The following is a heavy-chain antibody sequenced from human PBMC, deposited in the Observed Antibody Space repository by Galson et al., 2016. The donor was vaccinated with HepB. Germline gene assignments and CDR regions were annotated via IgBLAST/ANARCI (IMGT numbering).Heavy chain of an antibody. CDR1: GGSISSGGYY. D-gene: IGHD3-10*01. CDR3: ARGSGSYYPYYYFGMDI. Sequence: TLSLTCSVSGGSISSGGYYWSWIRQHPGKGLEWIGYIYYSGGTHYNPSLKSRATIPVDMSKNQFSLYLSSVTAADTAVYYCARGSGSYYPYYYFGMDIWGQGTTVTVSS. J-gene: IGHJ6*02. V-gene: IGHV4-31*03. CDR2: IYYSGGT.